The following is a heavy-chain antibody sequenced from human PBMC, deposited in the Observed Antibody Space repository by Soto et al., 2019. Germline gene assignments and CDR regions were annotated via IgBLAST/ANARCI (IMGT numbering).Heavy chain of an antibody. Sequence: KPSETLSLTCNVSGGSISSGGYYWNWIRQVPXRGLEWIGYISYSASSFYNPSLESRVSVSIDTSGNQFSLKLSSMTAADTAVYFCARAHTYYYAISGYSKQSFNFDSWGQGTLVTVSS. CDR1: GGSISSGGYY. V-gene: IGHV4-31*03. D-gene: IGHD3-22*01. CDR2: ISYSASS. CDR3: ARAHTYYYAISGYSKQSFNFDS. J-gene: IGHJ4*02.